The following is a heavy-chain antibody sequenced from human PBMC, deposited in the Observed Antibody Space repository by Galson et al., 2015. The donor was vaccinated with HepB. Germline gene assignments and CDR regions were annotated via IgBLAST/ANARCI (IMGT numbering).Heavy chain of an antibody. CDR1: GFTFSSYG. CDR3: AKAGNYYDSSVRGGMDV. V-gene: IGHV3-30*18. D-gene: IGHD3-22*01. Sequence: SLRLSCAASGFTFSSYGMHWVRQAPGKGLEWVAVISYDGSNKYYADSVKGRFTISRDNSKNTLYLQMNSLRVEDTAVYYCAKAGNYYDSSVRGGMDVWGQGTTVTVSS. J-gene: IGHJ6*02. CDR2: ISYDGSNK.